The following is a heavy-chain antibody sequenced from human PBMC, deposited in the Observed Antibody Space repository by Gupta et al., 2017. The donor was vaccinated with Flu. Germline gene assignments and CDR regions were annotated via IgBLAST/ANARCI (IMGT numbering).Heavy chain of an antibody. V-gene: IGHV4-39*01. CDR3: GRSDTANYYGMDV. J-gene: IGHJ6*02. D-gene: IGHD5-18*01. Sequence: QLQLQESGPGLVKPSETLSLTCTVSGGSISSSSYYWGWVRQPPGKGLEWIGSIYYSGRTYYNPSLKSRVTISVYTSKNQFSRKLSSVPAADTAVYYCGRSDTANYYGMDVWGQGTTVTVSS. CDR2: IYYSGRT. CDR1: GGSISSSSYY.